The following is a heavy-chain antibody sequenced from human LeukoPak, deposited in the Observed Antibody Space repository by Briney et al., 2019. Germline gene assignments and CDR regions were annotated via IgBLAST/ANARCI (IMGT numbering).Heavy chain of an antibody. CDR1: GFTFSTYA. CDR3: TRDPLSFGVDAFDI. Sequence: GGSLRLSCAASGFTFSTYAMSWVRQAPGKGLEWVSAISASGGSTYYADSVKGRFTISRDNSKNTLYLQMNSLGAEDTAVYYCTRDPLSFGVDAFDIWGQGTMVTVSS. CDR2: ISASGGST. D-gene: IGHD3-3*01. J-gene: IGHJ3*02. V-gene: IGHV3-23*01.